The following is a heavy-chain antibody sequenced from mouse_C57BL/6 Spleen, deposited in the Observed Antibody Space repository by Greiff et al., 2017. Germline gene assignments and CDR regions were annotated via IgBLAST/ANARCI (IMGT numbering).Heavy chain of an antibody. Sequence: EVKLMESGPGLVKPSQSLSLTCSVTGYSITSGYYWNWIRQFPGNKLEWMGYISYDGSNNYNPSLKNRISITRDTSKNQFFLKLNSVTTEDTATYYCARDSNYVAMDYWGQGTSVTVSS. J-gene: IGHJ4*01. CDR1: GYSITSGYY. V-gene: IGHV3-6*01. CDR3: ARDSNYVAMDY. D-gene: IGHD2-5*01. CDR2: ISYDGSN.